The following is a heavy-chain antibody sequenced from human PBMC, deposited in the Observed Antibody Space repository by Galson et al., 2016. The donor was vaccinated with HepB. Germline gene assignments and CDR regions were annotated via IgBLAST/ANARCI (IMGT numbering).Heavy chain of an antibody. CDR3: AKEHLVDAFGARKYNTKYFDP. CDR2: VSPSGDSK. Sequence: SLRLSCAASGFTFDAYAMTWVRQAPGKGLEWVSAVSPSGDSKYYIESVRGRFTISRDNSKDTLYLHLNSLRAGDTAVYYCAKEHLVDAFGARKYNTKYFDPWGQGTLVTVSS. D-gene: IGHD1-14*01. J-gene: IGHJ5*02. V-gene: IGHV3-23*01. CDR1: GFTFDAYA.